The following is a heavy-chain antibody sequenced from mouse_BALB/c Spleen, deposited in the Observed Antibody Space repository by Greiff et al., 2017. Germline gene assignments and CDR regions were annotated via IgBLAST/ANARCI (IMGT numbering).Heavy chain of an antibody. Sequence: VKLVESDAELVKPGASVKISCKASGYTFTDHAIHWVKQKPEQGLEWIGYISPGSGDIKYNEKFKGKATLTADKSSSTAYMQLNSLTSEDSAVYFCKREVYYYGSSYWGQGTLVTVSA. D-gene: IGHD1-1*01. CDR1: GYTFTDHA. V-gene: IGHV1S53*02. CDR3: KREVYYYGSSY. CDR2: ISPGSGDI. J-gene: IGHJ3*01.